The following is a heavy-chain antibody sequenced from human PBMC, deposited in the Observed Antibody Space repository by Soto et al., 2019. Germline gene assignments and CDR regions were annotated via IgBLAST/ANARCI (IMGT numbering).Heavy chain of an antibody. J-gene: IGHJ5*02. V-gene: IGHV3-23*01. D-gene: IGHD3-10*01. CDR2: ISGSGGST. Sequence: VQLLESGGGLVQPGGSLRLSCAASGFTFSSYAMSWVRQAPGKGLEWVSAISGSGGSTYYADSVKGRFTISRDNSKNTLYLQMNSLRAEDTAVYYCANSMVRGVIITPSWFDPWGQGTLVTVSS. CDR3: ANSMVRGVIITPSWFDP. CDR1: GFTFSSYA.